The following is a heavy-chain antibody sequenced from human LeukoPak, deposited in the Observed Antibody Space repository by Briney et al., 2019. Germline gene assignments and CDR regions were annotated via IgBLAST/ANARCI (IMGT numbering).Heavy chain of an antibody. J-gene: IGHJ4*02. V-gene: IGHV3-30-3*01. D-gene: IGHD1-26*01. CDR3: GTPGGSGSYLGGGDYFDY. CDR2: ISYDGSNK. Sequence: PAGRSLRLSCAASGFIFSSYAMHWVRQAPGKGLEWVAVISYDGSNKYYADSVKGRFTISRDNSKNTLYLQMNSLRAEDTAVYYCGTPGGSGSYLGGGDYFDYWGQGTLVIVSS. CDR1: GFIFSSYA.